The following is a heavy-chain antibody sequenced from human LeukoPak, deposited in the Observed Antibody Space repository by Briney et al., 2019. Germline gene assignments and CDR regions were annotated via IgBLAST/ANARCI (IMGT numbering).Heavy chain of an antibody. CDR3: ARWSSGIAVAEPPG. Sequence: SVKVSCKASGYTFTSYAMNWVRQAPGQGLEWMGGIIPIFGTANYAQKFQGRVTITADESTSTAYMELSSLRSEDTAVYYCARWSSGIAVAEPPGWGQGTLVTVSS. D-gene: IGHD6-19*01. V-gene: IGHV1-69*13. J-gene: IGHJ4*02. CDR2: IIPIFGTA. CDR1: GYTFTSYA.